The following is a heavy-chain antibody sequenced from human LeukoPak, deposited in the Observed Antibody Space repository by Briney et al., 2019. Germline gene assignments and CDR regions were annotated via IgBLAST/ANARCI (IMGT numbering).Heavy chain of an antibody. Sequence: GGSLRLSCAAPGFTFSNYAMSWVRQAPGKGLEWVSSISSSSGYIYYADSVKGRFTISRDNAKNSLYLQMNSLRAEDTAVYYCARDGGNSYYFDTRGYYYDYWGQGTLVTVSS. CDR3: ARDGGNSYYFDTRGYYYDY. CDR1: GFTFSNYA. J-gene: IGHJ4*02. D-gene: IGHD3-22*01. CDR2: ISSSSGYI. V-gene: IGHV3-21*01.